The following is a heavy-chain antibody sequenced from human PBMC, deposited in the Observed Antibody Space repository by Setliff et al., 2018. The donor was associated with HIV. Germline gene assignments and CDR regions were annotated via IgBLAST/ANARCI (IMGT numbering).Heavy chain of an antibody. CDR3: ARPTNIDTLYYGSQTFYMYYYGLDV. Sequence: LSLSCAASGFTFSSYAMSWGRQVPGKGLVWVARIHGDGSVTNHADSVKGRFTISRDTAKNTLYLQMNSLRADDTAVYFCARPTNIDTLYYGSQTFYMYYYGLDVWGQGTTVTVSS. CDR1: GFTFSSYA. CDR2: IHGDGSVT. V-gene: IGHV3-74*01. D-gene: IGHD1-26*01. J-gene: IGHJ6*02.